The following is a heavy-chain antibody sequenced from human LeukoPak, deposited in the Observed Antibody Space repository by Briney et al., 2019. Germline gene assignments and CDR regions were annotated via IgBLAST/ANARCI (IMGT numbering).Heavy chain of an antibody. CDR3: ARGPPLGWGIYLGFEDY. D-gene: IGHD3-10*01. J-gene: IGHJ4*02. CDR2: INPNSGGT. CDR1: GYTFTGYY. Sequence: ASVKVSCKASGYTFTGYYMHWVRQAPGQGLEWMGWINPNSGGTNYAQKFQGRVTMTRDTSISTAYMELSRLRSDDTAVYYCARGPPLGWGIYLGFEDYWGKGPLVTVS. V-gene: IGHV1-2*02.